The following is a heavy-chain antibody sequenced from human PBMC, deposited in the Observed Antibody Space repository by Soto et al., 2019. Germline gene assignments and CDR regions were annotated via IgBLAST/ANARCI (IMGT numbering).Heavy chain of an antibody. V-gene: IGHV4-59*08. Sequence: SETLCLTCTVSGGSISSYYWSWIRQPPGKGLEWIGYIYYSGSTNYNPSLKSRVTISVDTSKNQFSLKLSSVTAADTAVYYCAVGGIGGSGSYYISSNWFDPWGQGTLVTVSS. CDR1: GGSISSYY. CDR2: IYYSGST. J-gene: IGHJ5*02. D-gene: IGHD3-10*01. CDR3: AVGGIGGSGSYYISSNWFDP.